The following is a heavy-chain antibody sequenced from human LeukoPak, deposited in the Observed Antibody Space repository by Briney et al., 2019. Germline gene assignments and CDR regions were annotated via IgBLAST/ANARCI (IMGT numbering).Heavy chain of an antibody. CDR1: GFTFSSYW. J-gene: IGHJ4*02. CDR3: ARDLYRYSSSWYASFDY. Sequence: GGSLRLSCAASGFTFSSYWMSWVRQAPGKGLEWVANIKQDGSEKYYVDSVKGRFTISRDNAKSSLYLQMNSLRAEDTAVYYCARDLYRYSSSWYASFDYWGQGTLVTVSS. V-gene: IGHV3-7*01. D-gene: IGHD6-13*01. CDR2: IKQDGSEK.